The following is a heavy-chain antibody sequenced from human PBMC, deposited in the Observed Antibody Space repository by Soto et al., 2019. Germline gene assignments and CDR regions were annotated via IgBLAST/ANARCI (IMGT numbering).Heavy chain of an antibody. CDR1: GGTFSRYT. Sequence: QVQLVQSGAEVKKPGSSVKVSCKASGGTFSRYTFTWVRQAPGQGLEWMGRIIPIVDIPNYAQKFQGRVTITTGKAPSTAYMELSRLTSDDTAVYYCASHFTGVLVLGTSPPGGDNFGWDVWGQGTTVSVS. J-gene: IGHJ6*02. D-gene: IGHD2-8*02. V-gene: IGHV1-69*02. CDR3: ASHFTGVLVLGTSPPGGDNFGWDV. CDR2: IIPIVDIP.